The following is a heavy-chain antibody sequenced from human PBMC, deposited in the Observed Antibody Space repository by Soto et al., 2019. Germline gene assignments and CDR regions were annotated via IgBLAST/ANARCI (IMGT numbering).Heavy chain of an antibody. V-gene: IGHV1-3*01. Sequence: QVKLVQSGTEVKKPGASVKLSCKASGYTFTNYAIHWVRQAPGQRLEWMGWINAGNGHTKYSQKFQGRVTVTRDPSATTAYMELSSLRSEDTAVYYCARGRWTQTTADYYLDYWGQGTLVTVSS. CDR3: ARGRWTQTTADYYLDY. CDR1: GYTFTNYA. D-gene: IGHD1-1*01. J-gene: IGHJ4*02. CDR2: INAGNGHT.